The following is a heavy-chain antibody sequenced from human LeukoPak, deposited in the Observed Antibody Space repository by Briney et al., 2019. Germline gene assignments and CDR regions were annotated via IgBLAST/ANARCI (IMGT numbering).Heavy chain of an antibody. J-gene: IGHJ3*02. D-gene: IGHD5-12*01. V-gene: IGHV3-11*01. CDR2: ISSSGSTI. CDR3: ARDGYGVGAFDI. CDR1: GGSFSGYY. Sequence: PSETLSLTCAVYGGSFSGYYWSWIRQAPGKGLEWVSYISSSGSTIYYADSVKGRFTISRDNAKNSLYLQMNSLRAEDTAVYYCARDGYGVGAFDIWGQGTMVTVSS.